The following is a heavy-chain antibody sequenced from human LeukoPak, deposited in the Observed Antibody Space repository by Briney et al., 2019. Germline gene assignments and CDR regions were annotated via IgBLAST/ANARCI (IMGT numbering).Heavy chain of an antibody. V-gene: IGHV3-66*02. J-gene: IGHJ4*02. CDR1: GFSVSSTY. D-gene: IGHD6-25*01. CDR2: IYTSGST. CDR3: ARVRSGEYFDY. Sequence: GGSLRLSCAASGFSVSSTYMSWVRQAPGKGLEWVSLIYTSGSTFYADSVMGRFTISRDNSKNTLFLQMNSLRAEDSAVYYCARVRSGEYFDYWGQGTLVTVSS.